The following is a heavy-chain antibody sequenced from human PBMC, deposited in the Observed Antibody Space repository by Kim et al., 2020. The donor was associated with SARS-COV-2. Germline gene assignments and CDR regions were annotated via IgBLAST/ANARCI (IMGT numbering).Heavy chain of an antibody. J-gene: IGHJ4*02. V-gene: IGHV4-30-2*01. CDR3: ARNSSPVYYFDY. CDR2: IYHSGST. Sequence: SETLSLTCAVSGGSISSGGYSWSWIRQPPGKGLEWIGYIYHSGSTYYNPSLKSRVTISVDRSKNQFSLKLSSVTAADTAVYYCARNSSPVYYFDYWGQGTLVTVSS. D-gene: IGHD6-13*01. CDR1: GGSISSGGYS.